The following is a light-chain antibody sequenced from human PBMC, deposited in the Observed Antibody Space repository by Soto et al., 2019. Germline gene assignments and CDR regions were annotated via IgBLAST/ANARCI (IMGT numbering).Light chain of an antibody. J-gene: IGKJ1*01. CDR1: QSISNH. Sequence: IQMTQSPSSLSASVGDRVIITCRASQSISNHLNWYQQKPGKAPKLLIFAASSLQSGVPSRFSGSRSGPDFTLTISSLQAEDCATYYCQQSYSSPPTFGQGTKVDI. CDR2: AAS. V-gene: IGKV1-39*01. CDR3: QQSYSSPPT.